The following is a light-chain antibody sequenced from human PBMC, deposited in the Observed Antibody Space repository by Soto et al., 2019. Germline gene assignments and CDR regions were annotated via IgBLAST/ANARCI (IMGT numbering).Light chain of an antibody. CDR2: TTS. CDR1: QPISDY. Sequence: DIQMTQSPSSLSASVGDRVTITCRTSQPISDYLNWYQQEPGKAPTLLIYTTSNLQSGVPSRFSGSGSATHFTLTISSLQHEDFDTYYCQQPYNTPRTLGQGTKVDIK. J-gene: IGKJ1*01. CDR3: QQPYNTPRT. V-gene: IGKV1-39*01.